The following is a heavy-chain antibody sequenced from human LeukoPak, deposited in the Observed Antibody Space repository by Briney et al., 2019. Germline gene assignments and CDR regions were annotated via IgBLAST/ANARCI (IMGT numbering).Heavy chain of an antibody. Sequence: GVPLKLFCAASGLTFSDYYMSWIRQAPGKGLEWVSYIRSSSSYTNYADSVKGRFTISRDNAKNSLYLQMNSLRAEDTAVYYSARDSWSSGSIWGQGTLVTVSS. D-gene: IGHD6-19*01. CDR2: IRSSSSYT. J-gene: IGHJ4*02. CDR3: ARDSWSSGSI. CDR1: GLTFSDYY. V-gene: IGHV3-11*05.